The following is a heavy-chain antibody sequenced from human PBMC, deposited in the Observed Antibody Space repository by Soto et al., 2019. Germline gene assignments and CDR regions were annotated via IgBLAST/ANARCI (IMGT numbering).Heavy chain of an antibody. D-gene: IGHD6-13*01. J-gene: IGHJ1*01. CDR2: ISSSSSYI. CDR3: ARDGIAEPTVFQQ. CDR1: GFTFSSYS. Sequence: VQLVESGGGLVNPGGSLRLSCEASGFTFSSYSMNWVRQAPGKGLEWVSSISSSSSYIYYADSVKGRFTISRDNAKKSLYLQMNSLRAEDTAVYYCARDGIAEPTVFQQWGQGTLVTGSS. V-gene: IGHV3-21*01.